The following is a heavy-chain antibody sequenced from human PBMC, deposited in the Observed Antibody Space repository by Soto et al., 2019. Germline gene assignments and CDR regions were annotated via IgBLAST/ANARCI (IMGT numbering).Heavy chain of an antibody. D-gene: IGHD6-13*01. CDR3: ARGGSSWYLDSGPYFDY. Sequence: QVQLQESGPGLVKPSQTLSLTCTVSGGSISSGDYYWSWIRQPPGKGLEWIGYIYYSGSTYYNPSLKSRVTISVDTSKNQFSLKLSSVTAADTAVYDCARGGSSWYLDSGPYFDYWGQGTLVTVSS. J-gene: IGHJ4*02. V-gene: IGHV4-30-4*01. CDR1: GGSISSGDYY. CDR2: IYYSGST.